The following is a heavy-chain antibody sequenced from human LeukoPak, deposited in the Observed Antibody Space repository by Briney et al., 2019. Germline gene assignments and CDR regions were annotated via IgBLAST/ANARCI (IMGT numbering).Heavy chain of an antibody. Sequence: GESLKISCQGSGYSFTSYWIGWVRQMPGKGLEWMGIIYPGDSDTRYSPSFQGQVTISADKSISTAYLQWSSLKASDTAMYYCARRGYSKLYYYYGMDVWGQGTTVTVSS. V-gene: IGHV5-51*01. D-gene: IGHD3-22*01. CDR3: ARRGYSKLYYYYGMDV. CDR1: GYSFTSYW. CDR2: IYPGDSDT. J-gene: IGHJ6*02.